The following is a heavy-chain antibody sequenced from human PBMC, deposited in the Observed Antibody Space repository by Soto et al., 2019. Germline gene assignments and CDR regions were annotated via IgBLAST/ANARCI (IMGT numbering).Heavy chain of an antibody. V-gene: IGHV3-23*01. D-gene: IGHD1-1*01. Sequence: DVQLLESGGGLVPPGGSLRLSCAASGFLFNDYAMTWVRQAPGKGLEWVSAISGNGRNEYYADSVKGRFTISRDSSENMMSLQMNGLRAEDTAKYYCVKGMNDYYYYMDVWGKGTTVTVSS. CDR2: ISGNGRNE. CDR3: VKGMNDYYYYMDV. CDR1: GFLFNDYA. J-gene: IGHJ6*03.